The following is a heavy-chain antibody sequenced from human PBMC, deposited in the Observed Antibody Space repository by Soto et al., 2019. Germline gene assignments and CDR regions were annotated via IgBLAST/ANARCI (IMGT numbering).Heavy chain of an antibody. CDR1: GFIFTNYA. V-gene: IGHV3-23*01. CDR3: AKEPYEGSYGDY. CDR2: ITRDGTI. J-gene: IGHJ4*02. D-gene: IGHD3-22*01. Sequence: EVQLLESGGGLVQPGGSLRLSCAASGFIFTNYAMSWVRQAPGEGLEWVSAITRDGTIYYTDSVKGRFTISRDNSRNTVYLQMNRLRAEDTAVYYCAKEPYEGSYGDYWGQGTLVTVSS.